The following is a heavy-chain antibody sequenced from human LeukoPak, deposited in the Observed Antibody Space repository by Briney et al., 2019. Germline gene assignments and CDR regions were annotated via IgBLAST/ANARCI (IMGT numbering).Heavy chain of an antibody. V-gene: IGHV4-34*01. CDR1: GGSLSGYY. J-gene: IGHJ4*02. D-gene: IGHD3-22*01. CDR2: INHSGST. Sequence: SETLSLTCAVYGGSLSGYYWTWLRQPPGKGLEWMGEINHSGSTNYNPSLKSRVTISIDTSKNQFSLKLTSVTAADTTVYYCARARGYFANYFDSWGQGTLVTVSS. CDR3: ARARGYFANYFDS.